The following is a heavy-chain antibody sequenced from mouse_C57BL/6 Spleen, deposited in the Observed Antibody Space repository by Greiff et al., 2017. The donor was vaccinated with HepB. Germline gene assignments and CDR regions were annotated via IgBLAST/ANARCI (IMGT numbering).Heavy chain of an antibody. V-gene: IGHV1-82*01. J-gene: IGHJ1*03. CDR1: GYAFSSSW. Sequence: VQLQQSGPELVKPGASVKISCKASGYAFSSSWMNWVKQRPGKGLEWNGRIYPGDGDTNYNGKFKGKATLTADKSSSTAYMQLSSLTSEDSAVYFCARAREWYFDVWGTGTTVTVSS. CDR2: IYPGDGDT. CDR3: ARAREWYFDV.